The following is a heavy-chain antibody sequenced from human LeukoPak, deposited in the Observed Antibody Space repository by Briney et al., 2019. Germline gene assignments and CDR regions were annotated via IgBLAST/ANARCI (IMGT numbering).Heavy chain of an antibody. Sequence: SETLSLTCAVYGGSFSGYSWSWIRQPPGKGLEWIGEINHSGSTNYNPSLKSRVTISVDTSKNQFSLKLSSVTAADTAVYYCARGKAAADPVGFDYWGQGTLVTVSS. D-gene: IGHD6-13*01. CDR3: ARGKAAADPVGFDY. J-gene: IGHJ4*02. V-gene: IGHV4-34*01. CDR2: INHSGST. CDR1: GGSFSGYS.